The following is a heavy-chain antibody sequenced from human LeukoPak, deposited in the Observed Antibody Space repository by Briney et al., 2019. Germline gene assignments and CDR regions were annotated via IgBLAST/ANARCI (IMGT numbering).Heavy chain of an antibody. CDR1: GFTFSDYT. CDR3: TRGWGGGSWFGP. D-gene: IGHD4-23*01. CDR2: IRPSSSSV. J-gene: IGHJ5*02. V-gene: IGHV3-21*01. Sequence: GGSLRLSCAGSGFTFSDYTLNWVRQAPGKGLEWVSSIRPSSSSVYYADSMKGRFIISRDNAKNSVYLQMNNLRVDDTSVYYCTRGWGGGSWFGPWGQGTLVTVSS.